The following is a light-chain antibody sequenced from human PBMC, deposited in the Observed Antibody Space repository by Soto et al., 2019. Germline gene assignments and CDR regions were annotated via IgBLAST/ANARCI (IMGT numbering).Light chain of an antibody. Sequence: QSALTQPASVSGSPGQSITISCTGTSSDVGGYNYVSWYQQHPGKAPKLMIYEVSTRPSGVSTRFSGSKSGNTASLTISGLQAEDEADYYCSSYTGSNSWVFGGGTKLTVL. V-gene: IGLV2-14*01. CDR1: SSDVGGYNY. J-gene: IGLJ3*02. CDR2: EVS. CDR3: SSYTGSNSWV.